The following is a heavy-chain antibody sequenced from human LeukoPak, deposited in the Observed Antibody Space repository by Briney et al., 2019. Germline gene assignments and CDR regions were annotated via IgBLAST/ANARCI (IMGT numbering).Heavy chain of an antibody. D-gene: IGHD3-3*01. Sequence: KPSETLALTCTVSGGPIRSYYWSWIRQPPGKRLEWIGYISDSGSTNYNPSLKSRVTISVDTPKSQFSLKLSSVTAADTAVYYCARGRLLEWFDNWGQGTLVSVSS. V-gene: IGHV4-59*01. CDR1: GGPIRSYY. CDR2: ISDSGST. J-gene: IGHJ5*02. CDR3: ARGRLLEWFDN.